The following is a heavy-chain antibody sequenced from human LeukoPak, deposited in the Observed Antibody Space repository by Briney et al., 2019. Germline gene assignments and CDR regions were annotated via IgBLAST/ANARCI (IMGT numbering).Heavy chain of an antibody. V-gene: IGHV3-23*01. J-gene: IGHJ4*02. D-gene: IGHD5-18*01. CDR2: IFPSGGEI. Sequence: GGSLRLSCAASGFTFSTFAMIWVRQPPGKGLEWVSSIFPSGGEIHYADSMRSRFTISRDNSKSILSLQMNSLRAEDTAIYYCATYRQVLLPFESWGQGTLVTVSS. CDR1: GFTFSTFA. CDR3: ATYRQVLLPFES.